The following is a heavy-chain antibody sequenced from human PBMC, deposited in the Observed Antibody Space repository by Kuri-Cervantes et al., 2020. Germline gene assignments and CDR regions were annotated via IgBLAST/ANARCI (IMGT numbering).Heavy chain of an antibody. CDR2: ISYDGSNK. CDR1: GFTFSSYA. Sequence: GESLKISCAASGFTFSSYAMSWVRQAPGKGLEWVAVISYDGSNKDYADSVKGRFTISKDSSKNTLYLQMNSLRAEDTAVYYCAAGRSGGFFYFDSWGQGTLVTVSS. J-gene: IGHJ4*02. V-gene: IGHV3-30-3*01. D-gene: IGHD6-13*01. CDR3: AAGRSGGFFYFDS.